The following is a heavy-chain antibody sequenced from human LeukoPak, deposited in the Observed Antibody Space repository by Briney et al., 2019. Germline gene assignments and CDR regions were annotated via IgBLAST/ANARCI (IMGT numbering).Heavy chain of an antibody. CDR2: IYYSGST. D-gene: IGHD2-2*01. J-gene: IGHJ5*02. Sequence: PSETLSLTCTVSGGSISSSSYYWGWIRQPPGKGLEWIGSIYYSGSTYYNPSLKSRVTISVDTSKNQFSLKLSSVTAADTAVYYCARLQGSYCSSTSCLRQNWFDPWGQGTLVTVSS. CDR3: ARLQGSYCSSTSCLRQNWFDP. CDR1: GGSISSSSYY. V-gene: IGHV4-39*01.